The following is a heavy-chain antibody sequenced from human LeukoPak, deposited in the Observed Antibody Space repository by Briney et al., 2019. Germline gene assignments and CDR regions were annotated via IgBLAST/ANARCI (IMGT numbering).Heavy chain of an antibody. V-gene: IGHV4-39*07. Sequence: SETLSLTCTVSGGSISIISSSTYYWGWIRQAPGKGLEWIGSLYYGENSHYNPSLKSRATLSVDTSNNQFSLKLTSVTAADAAVYYCARAPQGVAAANYFDYWGQGTLVTVSS. CDR3: ARAPQGVAAANYFDY. J-gene: IGHJ4*02. D-gene: IGHD2-15*01. CDR1: GGSISIISSSTYY. CDR2: LYYGENS.